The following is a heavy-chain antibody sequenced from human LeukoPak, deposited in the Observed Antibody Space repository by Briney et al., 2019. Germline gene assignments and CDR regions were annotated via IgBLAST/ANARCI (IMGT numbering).Heavy chain of an antibody. J-gene: IGHJ6*02. D-gene: IGHD2/OR15-2a*01. CDR1: GDSIGSSSYY. CDR3: ARHSFIDYYYYYGMDV. CDR2: VFHSGST. V-gene: IGHV4-39*01. Sequence: SETLSLTCTVSGDSIGSSSYYWGWIRQPPGKGLEWIGSVFHSGSTYYNPSLKSRFTISVVTSKNQFSLKLSSVTAADTAVYYCARHSFIDYYYYYGMDVWGQGTTVTVSS.